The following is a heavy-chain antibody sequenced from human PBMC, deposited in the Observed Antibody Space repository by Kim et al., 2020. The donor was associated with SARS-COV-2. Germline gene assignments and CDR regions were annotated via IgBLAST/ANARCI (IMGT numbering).Heavy chain of an antibody. Sequence: ATYTQYADSVRGRFTISRDNAKNTLYVQMNSLRDEDTAVYYCVRDSVVPAWGQGTLVTVSS. V-gene: IGHV3-74*01. CDR3: VRDSVVPA. J-gene: IGHJ5*02. CDR2: ATYT. D-gene: IGHD2-21*01.